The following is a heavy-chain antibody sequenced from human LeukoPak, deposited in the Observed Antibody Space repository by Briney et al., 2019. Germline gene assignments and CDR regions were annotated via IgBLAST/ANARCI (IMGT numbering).Heavy chain of an antibody. CDR3: ARAYYDSSGYFNAFDI. Sequence: PSETLSLTCTVSGGSISSGSYYWSWIRQPAGKGLEWIGRIYTSGSANYNPSLKSRVTISVDTSKNQFSLKLSSVTAADTAVYYCARAYYDSSGYFNAFDIWGQGSMVTVSS. D-gene: IGHD3-22*01. CDR1: GGSISSGSYY. V-gene: IGHV4-61*02. J-gene: IGHJ3*02. CDR2: IYTSGSA.